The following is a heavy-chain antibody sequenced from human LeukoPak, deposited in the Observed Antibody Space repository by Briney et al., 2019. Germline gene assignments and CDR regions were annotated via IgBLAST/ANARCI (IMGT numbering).Heavy chain of an antibody. D-gene: IGHD6-13*01. CDR3: ARSGSTTWHNFDY. J-gene: IGHJ4*02. V-gene: IGHV4-59*13. CDR1: GGSIRSYY. Sequence: PSETPPLTCTVSGGSIRSYYWNWIRQPPGKGLEWIGSFHHSGNTHYNPSLKSRVTISVDTSNNQFSLRLSSVTAADTAVYYCARSGSTTWHNFDYWGQGTLVTVSS. CDR2: FHHSGNT.